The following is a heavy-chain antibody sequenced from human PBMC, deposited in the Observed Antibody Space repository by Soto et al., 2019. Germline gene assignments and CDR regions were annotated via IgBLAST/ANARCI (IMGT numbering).Heavy chain of an antibody. CDR3: ARTVRFLESLLSRTWFDP. Sequence: QVQLQESGPRLVKPSGTLSLTCAVFGDSISSINWWSWVRQPPGKGLEWIGEIHHSGSTNYNPSLKSRVTISVDKSKNQFSLKLRSVTAADTAVYYCARTVRFLESLLSRTWFDPWGQGTLVTVSS. CDR1: GDSISSINW. D-gene: IGHD3-3*01. J-gene: IGHJ5*02. CDR2: IHHSGST. V-gene: IGHV4-4*02.